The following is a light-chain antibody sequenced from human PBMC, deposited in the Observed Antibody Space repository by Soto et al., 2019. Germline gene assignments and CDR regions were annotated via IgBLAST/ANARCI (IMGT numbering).Light chain of an antibody. CDR1: QSIYSS. CDR2: AAS. Sequence: DIQMTQSPSSLSASVGDRVTITCRASQSIYSSLNWYHQKPGKAPKLLIYAASNLQSGVPSRFSGSGSGTDFTLSISSLQPEDVATYYCQQRYSAPYTFGQGTKLEI. J-gene: IGKJ2*01. CDR3: QQRYSAPYT. V-gene: IGKV1-39*01.